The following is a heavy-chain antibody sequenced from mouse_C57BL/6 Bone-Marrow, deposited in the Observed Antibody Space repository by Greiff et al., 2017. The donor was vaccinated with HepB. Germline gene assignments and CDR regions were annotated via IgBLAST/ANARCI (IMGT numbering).Heavy chain of an antibody. CDR1: GFTFSDYY. V-gene: IGHV5-12*01. CDR3: ARQRRYSNYLDY. D-gene: IGHD2-5*01. J-gene: IGHJ2*01. CDR2: ISNGGGST. Sequence: EVQLVESGGGLVQPGGSLKLSCAASGFTFSDYYMYWVRQTPEKRLEWVAYISNGGGSTYYPDTVKGRFTISRDNAKNTLYLQMSRLKSEDTAMYYCARQRRYSNYLDYWGQGTTLTVSS.